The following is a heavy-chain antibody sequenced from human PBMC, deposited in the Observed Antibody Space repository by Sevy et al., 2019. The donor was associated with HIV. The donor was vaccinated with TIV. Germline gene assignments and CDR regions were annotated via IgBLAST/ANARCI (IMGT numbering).Heavy chain of an antibody. Sequence: GGSLRLSCAASGFTFSSYEMNWVRQAPGKGLEWVSSISSSGSNYADSVKGRFTISRDNAKNSLYLQMNSLRAEDTAVYYCARDGIVGAYDAFDIWGQGTMVTVSS. CDR1: GFTFSSYE. J-gene: IGHJ3*02. CDR3: ARDGIVGAYDAFDI. D-gene: IGHD1-26*01. V-gene: IGHV3-48*03. CDR2: ISSSGS.